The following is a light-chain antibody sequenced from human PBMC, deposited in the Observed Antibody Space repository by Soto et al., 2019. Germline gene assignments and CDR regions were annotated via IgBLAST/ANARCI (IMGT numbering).Light chain of an antibody. J-gene: IGLJ1*01. Sequence: SYELTQPPSVSVSPGQTARITCSGDALPKQYAYWYQKRPGQAPVLVIYKDSERPSGIPERFSGSSSGTTVTLTISGVQAEDEADYYCQSADGSDTFVFGTGTKLTVL. V-gene: IGLV3-25*03. CDR2: KDS. CDR3: QSADGSDTFV. CDR1: ALPKQY.